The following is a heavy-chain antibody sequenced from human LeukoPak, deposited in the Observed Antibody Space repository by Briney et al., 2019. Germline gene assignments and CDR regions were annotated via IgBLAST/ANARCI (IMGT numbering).Heavy chain of an antibody. CDR3: AKEGPRPIMGAADY. Sequence: ASVKVSCKASGYTFSGDYIHWVRQAPGQGLEWMGWINHDSGGTNYVRNFKGRVTMSGDTSISTTCMDLSSLRADDTAVYYCAKEGPRPIMGAADYWGQGTLVTVSS. CDR2: INHDSGGT. CDR1: GYTFSGDY. D-gene: IGHD1-26*01. V-gene: IGHV1-2*02. J-gene: IGHJ4*02.